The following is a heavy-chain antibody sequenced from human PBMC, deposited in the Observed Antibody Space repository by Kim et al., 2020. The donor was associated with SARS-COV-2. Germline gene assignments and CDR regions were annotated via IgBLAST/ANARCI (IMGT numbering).Heavy chain of an antibody. D-gene: IGHD2-8*01. CDR3: ARGWSDAFDI. CDR1: GGSISSGGYY. Sequence: SETLSLTCTVSGGSISSGGYYWSWIRQHPGKGLEWIGYIYYSGSTYYNPSLKSRVTISVDTSKNQFSLKLSSVTAADTAVYYCARGWSDAFDIWGQGTMVTVSS. V-gene: IGHV4-31*03. J-gene: IGHJ3*02. CDR2: IYYSGST.